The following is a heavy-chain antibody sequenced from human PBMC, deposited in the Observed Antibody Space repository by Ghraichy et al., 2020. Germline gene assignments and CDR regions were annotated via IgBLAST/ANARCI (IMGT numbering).Heavy chain of an antibody. Sequence: SETLSLTCTVSGGSISSSSYYWSWIRQPPGKGLDWIVSVYYTGSTHYNPSLKSRVTISADTSKKQFSLKLSSVTAADTAVYYCARDLSRYDFWSGYYRADYYYYGMDVWGHGTTVTVSS. J-gene: IGHJ6*02. D-gene: IGHD3-3*01. CDR3: ARDLSRYDFWSGYYRADYYYYGMDV. CDR2: VYYTGST. V-gene: IGHV4-39*07. CDR1: GGSISSSSYY.